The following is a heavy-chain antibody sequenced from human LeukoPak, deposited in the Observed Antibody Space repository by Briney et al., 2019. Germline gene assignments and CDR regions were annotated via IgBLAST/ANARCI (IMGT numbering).Heavy chain of an antibody. CDR2: IYYSGST. D-gene: IGHD3-3*01. V-gene: IGHV4-30-4*08. CDR3: ARAYYDFWSGYGTLGYYFDY. J-gene: IGHJ4*02. Sequence: SETLSLTCTVSGGSISSGDYYWSWIRQPPGKGLEWIGYIYYSGSTYYNPPLKSRVTISVDTSKNQFSLKLSSVTAADTAVYYCARAYYDFWSGYGTLGYYFDYWGQGTLVTVSS. CDR1: GGSISSGDYY.